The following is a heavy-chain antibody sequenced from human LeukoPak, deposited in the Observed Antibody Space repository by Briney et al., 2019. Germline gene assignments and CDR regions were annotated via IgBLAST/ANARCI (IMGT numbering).Heavy chain of an antibody. J-gene: IGHJ6*02. CDR2: ISSSSSYI. Sequence: GGSLRLSCAASGFTFSSYSMTWVRQAPGKGLEWVSSISSSSSYIYYADSVKGRFTISRDNAKNSLYLQMNSLRAEDTAVYYCARDKRRITIFGVAPPFDYYYYGMDVWGQGTTVTVSS. D-gene: IGHD3-3*01. CDR3: ARDKRRITIFGVAPPFDYYYYGMDV. V-gene: IGHV3-21*01. CDR1: GFTFSSYS.